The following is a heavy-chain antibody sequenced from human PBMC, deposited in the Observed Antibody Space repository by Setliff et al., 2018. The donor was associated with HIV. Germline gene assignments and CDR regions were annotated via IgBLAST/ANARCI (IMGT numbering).Heavy chain of an antibody. CDR2: IYYSGST. CDR3: ARQQHSSDLKIWNY. CDR1: GGSISGSNYY. D-gene: IGHD6-19*01. Sequence: SETLSLTCTVSGGSISGSNYYWGWIRQPPWKGLEWVGSIYYSGSTYYSPSLKSRVTISVDTSKNQFSLTLTSVTAADTAVYYCARQQHSSDLKIWNYWGQGTLVTVSS. V-gene: IGHV4-39*01. J-gene: IGHJ4*02.